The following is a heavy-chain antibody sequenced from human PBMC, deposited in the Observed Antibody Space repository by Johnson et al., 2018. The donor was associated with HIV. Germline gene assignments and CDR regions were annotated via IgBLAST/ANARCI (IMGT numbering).Heavy chain of an antibody. Sequence: VQLVESGGGVVQPGGSLRLSCAASGFTFSSYGMHWVRQAPGKGLEWVAVISYDGSNKYYADSVKGRFPISRDNSKNTLYLQMNSLRAEDTAVYYCAGGQRITMIVPDAFDIWGQGTMVTVSS. CDR2: ISYDGSNK. V-gene: IGHV3-30*03. CDR1: GFTFSSYG. D-gene: IGHD3-22*01. J-gene: IGHJ3*02. CDR3: AGGQRITMIVPDAFDI.